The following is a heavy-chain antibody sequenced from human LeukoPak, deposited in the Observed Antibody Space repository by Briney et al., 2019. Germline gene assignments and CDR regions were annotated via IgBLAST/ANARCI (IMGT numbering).Heavy chain of an antibody. D-gene: IGHD7-27*01. Sequence: GGSLRLSCAASGFTFSGSAMHWVRQASGKGLEWVGRIRSDANSYATAYAASVKGRFTISRDDSKNTAYLQMNSLKTEDTAVYYCTRHWGTGYYYYYMDVWGKGTTVTVSS. J-gene: IGHJ6*03. V-gene: IGHV3-73*01. CDR1: GFTFSGSA. CDR2: IRSDANSYAT. CDR3: TRHWGTGYYYYYMDV.